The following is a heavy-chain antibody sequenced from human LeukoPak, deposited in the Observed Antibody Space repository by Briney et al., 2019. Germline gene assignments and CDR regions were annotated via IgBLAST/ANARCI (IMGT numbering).Heavy chain of an antibody. D-gene: IGHD2-2*01. CDR2: ISGSGGST. Sequence: GGSLRLSCAASGFTFSSYAMSWVRQAPGKGLEWVSAISGSGGSTYYADSVKGRFTISRDNSKNTLCLQMNSLRADDTAVYYCARKLGYCTGASCYVDYWGQGTLVTVSS. J-gene: IGHJ4*02. CDR3: ARKLGYCTGASCYVDY. CDR1: GFTFSSYA. V-gene: IGHV3-23*01.